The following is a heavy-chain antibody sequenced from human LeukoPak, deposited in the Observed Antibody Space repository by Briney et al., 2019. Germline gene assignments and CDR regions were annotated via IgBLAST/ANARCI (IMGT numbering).Heavy chain of an antibody. CDR1: GFTFSSYE. J-gene: IGHJ4*02. Sequence: GGSLRLSCAASGFTFSSYEMNWVRQAPGKGLEWVSYISSSGSIIYYADSVKGRFTISRDNAKNSLYLQMNSLRAEDTAVYYCARRGFYDTSGYLFDYWGQGTLVTVSS. V-gene: IGHV3-48*03. D-gene: IGHD3-22*01. CDR3: ARRGFYDTSGYLFDY. CDR2: ISSSGSII.